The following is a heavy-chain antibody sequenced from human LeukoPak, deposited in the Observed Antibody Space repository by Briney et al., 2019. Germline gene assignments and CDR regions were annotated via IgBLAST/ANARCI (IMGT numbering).Heavy chain of an antibody. CDR1: GGSISSGSYY. J-gene: IGHJ6*03. D-gene: IGHD2-2*01. CDR2: IYTSGST. V-gene: IGHV4-61*02. CDR3: VRIVVVPAALYYYYMDV. Sequence: SQTLSLTCTVSGGSISSGSYYWSWIRQPAGKGLEWIGRIYTSGSTNYNPSLKSRVTISVDTSKNQFSLKLSSVTAADTAVYYCVRIVVVPAALYYYYMDVRGKGTTVTVSS.